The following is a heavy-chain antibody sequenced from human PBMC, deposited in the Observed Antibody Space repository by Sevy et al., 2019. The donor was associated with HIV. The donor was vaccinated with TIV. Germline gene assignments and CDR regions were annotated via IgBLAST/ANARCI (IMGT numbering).Heavy chain of an antibody. CDR3: TRRAAAGSDY. Sequence: GGSLRLSCAASGFTFSGSAMHWVRQASGKGLEWVGRIRSKANSYATAYAASVKGRFTISRDDSKNTAYLQMNSLKTEDTAVYYCTRRAAAGSDYWGQRTLVTVSS. D-gene: IGHD6-13*01. CDR1: GFTFSGSA. CDR2: IRSKANSYAT. J-gene: IGHJ4*02. V-gene: IGHV3-73*01.